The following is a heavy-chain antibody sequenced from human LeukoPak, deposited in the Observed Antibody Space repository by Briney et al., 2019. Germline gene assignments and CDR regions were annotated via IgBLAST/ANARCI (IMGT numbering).Heavy chain of an antibody. CDR2: ISGSGGST. CDR3: AKGPELNYYCYYMDV. D-gene: IGHD1-7*01. J-gene: IGHJ6*03. V-gene: IGHV3-23*01. Sequence: GGSLRLSCAASGFTFSSYAMSWVRQAPGKGLEWVSAISGSGGSTYYADSVKGRFTISRDNSKNTLYLQMNSLRAEDTAVYYCAKGPELNYYCYYMDVWGKGTTVTVSS. CDR1: GFTFSSYA.